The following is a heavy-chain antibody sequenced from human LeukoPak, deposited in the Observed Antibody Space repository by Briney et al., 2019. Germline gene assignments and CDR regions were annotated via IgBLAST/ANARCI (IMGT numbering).Heavy chain of an antibody. CDR1: GFTFSSFG. D-gene: IGHD1-26*01. CDR2: ISYDGSNK. CDR3: AKAEVGATRYYYGMDV. V-gene: IGHV3-30*18. Sequence: GGSLRLSCAASGFTFSSFGMHWVRQAPGKGLEWVALISYDGSNKYYADYLKGRFTISGDNSKNTLYLQMNSLRAEDTAVYYCAKAEVGATRYYYGMDVWGQGTTVTVSS. J-gene: IGHJ6*02.